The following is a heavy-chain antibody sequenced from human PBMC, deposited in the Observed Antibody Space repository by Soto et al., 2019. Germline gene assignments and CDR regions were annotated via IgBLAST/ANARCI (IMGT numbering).Heavy chain of an antibody. CDR3: ARGSRRIAVAESFDY. CDR1: GGTFSSYA. V-gene: IGHV1-69*13. Sequence: ASVKVSCKASGGTFSSYAISWVRQAPGQGLEWMGGIIPIFGTANYAQKFQGRVTITADESTSTAYMELSSLRSEDTAVYYCARGSRRIAVAESFDYWGQGTLVTVYS. J-gene: IGHJ4*02. CDR2: IIPIFGTA. D-gene: IGHD6-19*01.